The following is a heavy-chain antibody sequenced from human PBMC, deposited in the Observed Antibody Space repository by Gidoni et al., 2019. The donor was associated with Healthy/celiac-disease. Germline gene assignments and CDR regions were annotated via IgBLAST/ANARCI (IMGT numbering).Heavy chain of an antibody. D-gene: IGHD2-21*02. J-gene: IGHJ4*02. CDR3: AREDCGGDCQGENY. Sequence: EVQMVESGGGLVKPGGSLRLSCAASGFSFSSYSMNWVRPAPGKGLAWVSYISSSRSYIYYADSVKGRFTISRDNAKNSLYLQMNSLRAEDTAVYYCAREDCGGDCQGENYWGQGTLVTVSS. V-gene: IGHV3-21*01. CDR1: GFSFSSYS. CDR2: ISSSRSYI.